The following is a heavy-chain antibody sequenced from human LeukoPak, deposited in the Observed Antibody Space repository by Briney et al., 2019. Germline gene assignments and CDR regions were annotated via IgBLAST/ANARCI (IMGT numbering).Heavy chain of an antibody. CDR1: GYTFTGYY. Sequence: AAVKVSCKASGYTFTGYYMHWVRQAPGQGLEWMGGINPNSGGTNYAQKFQRRVTITSDTSISTAYMELSRLRSDDTAVYYCASSDINYGDYYNFDIWGQGTMVTVSS. V-gene: IGHV1-2*02. CDR2: INPNSGGT. J-gene: IGHJ3*02. CDR3: ASSDINYGDYYNFDI. D-gene: IGHD4-17*01.